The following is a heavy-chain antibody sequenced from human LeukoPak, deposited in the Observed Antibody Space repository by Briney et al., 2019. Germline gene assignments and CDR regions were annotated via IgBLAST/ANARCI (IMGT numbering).Heavy chain of an antibody. CDR2: RYDGGRD. V-gene: IGHV4-59*01. Sequence: SETLSLTCTVSGGSISTYSWSWIRQPPGKGLEWIGCRYDGGRDLYNPSLKSRVTISVDASEKQISLSLRSVTAADTAVYYCARTYEADGSAHFQHWGQGTLVTVSS. J-gene: IGHJ1*01. D-gene: IGHD2-15*01. CDR3: ARTYEADGSAHFQH. CDR1: GGSISTYS.